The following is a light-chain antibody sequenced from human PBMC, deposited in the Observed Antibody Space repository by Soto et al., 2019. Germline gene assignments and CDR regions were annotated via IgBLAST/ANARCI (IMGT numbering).Light chain of an antibody. CDR2: AAS. CDR3: LQDYIYTPT. J-gene: IGKJ2*01. CDR1: QGIRND. Sequence: AIQMTQSPSSLSASVGDRVTITCRASQGIRNDLGWYQQKPGKAPKLLIYAASSLETGVPSRFSGSGSGTDFSLTISSLQPEDFATYYCLQDYIYTPTFGQGTKLEIK. V-gene: IGKV1-6*01.